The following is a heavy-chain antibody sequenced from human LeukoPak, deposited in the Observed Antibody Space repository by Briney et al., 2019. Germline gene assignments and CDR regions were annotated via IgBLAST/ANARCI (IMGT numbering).Heavy chain of an antibody. CDR1: GGSISSSSYY. Sequence: PSQTLSLTCTVSGGSISSSSYYWGWIRQPPGKGLEWIGSIYYSGSTYYNPSLKSRVTISVDTSKNQFSLKLSSVTAADTAVYYCARDLSGYDSPFDYWGQGTLVTVSS. CDR2: IYYSGST. V-gene: IGHV4-39*07. J-gene: IGHJ4*02. D-gene: IGHD5-12*01. CDR3: ARDLSGYDSPFDY.